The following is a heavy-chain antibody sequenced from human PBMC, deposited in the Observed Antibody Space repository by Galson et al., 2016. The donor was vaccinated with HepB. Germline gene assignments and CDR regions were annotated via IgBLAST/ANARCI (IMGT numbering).Heavy chain of an antibody. CDR1: GLSFRSYG. D-gene: IGHD6-6*01. CDR2: ISYDGTKR. Sequence: SLRLSCAASGLSFRSYGMHWVRQAPGKGLEWVAVISYDGTKRSYGDSVRGRFTISRDNSKNTLFLEMTSPRAEDTAVYYCAKDEYTLGWAPPWFDSWGQGTLVTVSS. CDR3: AKDEYTLGWAPPWFDS. V-gene: IGHV3-30*18. J-gene: IGHJ5*01.